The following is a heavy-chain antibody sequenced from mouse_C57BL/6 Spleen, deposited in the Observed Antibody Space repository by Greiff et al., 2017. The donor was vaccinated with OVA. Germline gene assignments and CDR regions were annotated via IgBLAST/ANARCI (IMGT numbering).Heavy chain of an antibody. CDR1: GYTFTDYY. CDR2: IYPGSGNT. Sequence: VQRVESGAELVRPGASVKLSCKASGYTFTDYYINWVKQRPGQGLEWIARIYPGSGNTYYNEKFKGKATLTAEKSSSTAYMQLSSLTSEDSAVYFCGGGSRNYAMDYWGQGTSVTVSS. V-gene: IGHV1-76*01. D-gene: IGHD1-1*01. J-gene: IGHJ4*01. CDR3: GGGSRNYAMDY.